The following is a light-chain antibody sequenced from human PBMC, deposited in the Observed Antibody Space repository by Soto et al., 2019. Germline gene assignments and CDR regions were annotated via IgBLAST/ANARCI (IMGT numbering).Light chain of an antibody. V-gene: IGKV1-9*01. J-gene: IGKJ4*01. Sequence: DIHLTQSPSFLSASVGDRVTITCRPSQAVPNNMAWYQQKPGKPPKLLIYEESTLYSGVPSRFSGRKSGTQFTLTIDSLQPEDFAPYYCQQVKTYPRTFGGGTKVEIK. CDR3: QQVKTYPRT. CDR1: QAVPNN. CDR2: EES.